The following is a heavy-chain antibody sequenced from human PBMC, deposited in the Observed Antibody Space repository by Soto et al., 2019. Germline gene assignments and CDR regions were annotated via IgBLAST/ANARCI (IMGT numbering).Heavy chain of an antibody. CDR3: AIRTFGVDY. CDR2: ISGTSPST. J-gene: IGHJ4*02. V-gene: IGHV3-23*01. Sequence: GGSLRLSCAASGFTFSAYAMSWVRQAPGKGLEWVSAISGTSPSTYYADSVQGRFTISRDSSRKTLFLQMNTLRAEDTAVYFCAIRTFGVDYWGQGTQVTVSS. D-gene: IGHD3-3*01. CDR1: GFTFSAYA.